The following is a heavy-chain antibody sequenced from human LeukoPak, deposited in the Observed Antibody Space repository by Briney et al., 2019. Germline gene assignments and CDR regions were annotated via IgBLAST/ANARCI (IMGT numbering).Heavy chain of an antibody. CDR1: GFDLSTYE. J-gene: IGHJ5*02. CDR2: ITISGHTK. Sequence: PGRSLRLSCAASGFDLSTYEMNWVHQAPGKGLEWIADITISGHTKNYADSVKGRFTISRDNARTSLYLQMNSLRVEDTGVYYCARGDPHADLWGQGTLVTVSS. CDR3: ARGDPHADL. V-gene: IGHV3-48*03.